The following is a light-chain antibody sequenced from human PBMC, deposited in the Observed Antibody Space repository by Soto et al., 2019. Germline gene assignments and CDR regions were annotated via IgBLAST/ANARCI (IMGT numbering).Light chain of an antibody. CDR1: QSISSN. CDR2: GAS. Sequence: EIVLTESPATLSVSPGESATLSCRASQSISSNLAWYQQKPGQSPRLLIYGASSRATGVPVRFSGSGSGVAFTLTIGGLQSEDFAVYYCQRYNNWPLTFGGGTKVDI. CDR3: QRYNNWPLT. J-gene: IGKJ4*01. V-gene: IGKV3-15*01.